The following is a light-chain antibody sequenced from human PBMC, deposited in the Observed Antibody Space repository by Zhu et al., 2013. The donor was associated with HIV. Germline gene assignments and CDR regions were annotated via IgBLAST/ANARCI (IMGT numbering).Light chain of an antibody. CDR1: QSVRDR. CDR2: GAS. V-gene: IGKV3-15*01. Sequence: EIVLTQFPATLSVSPGETATLSCRASQSVRDRLAWYQQKPGQSPRLLIYGASTRATNIAARFRGSGSGTDFTLTISSLQSDDFALYYCQQYSDWLPFTFGPGTKLEI. J-gene: IGKJ3*01. CDR3: QQYSDWLPFT.